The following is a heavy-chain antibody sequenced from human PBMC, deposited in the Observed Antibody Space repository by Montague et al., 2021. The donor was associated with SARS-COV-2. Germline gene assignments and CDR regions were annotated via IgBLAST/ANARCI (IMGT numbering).Heavy chain of an antibody. Sequence: SETLSHTCTVSGGSISSSSFYWGRLRQPPGKGLEWNGSNYYSGNTHYNPSLKSRVTMSVDTSKMQLSLQLSSVTAADTAVYYCARQCDSSGWHGIDYWGQGTLVTVSS. CDR2: NYYSGNT. CDR3: ARQCDSSGWHGIDY. V-gene: IGHV4-39*01. CDR1: GGSISSSSFY. D-gene: IGHD3-22*01. J-gene: IGHJ4*02.